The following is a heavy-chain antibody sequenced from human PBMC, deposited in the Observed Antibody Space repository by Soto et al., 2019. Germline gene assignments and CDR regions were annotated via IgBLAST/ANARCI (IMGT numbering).Heavy chain of an antibody. CDR2: IYHSGST. CDR1: GECITRYS. CDR3: ARVGGLVDTALGAAVDI. Sequence: YATRSVTCPVGGECITRYSWSWKRQPPGKGLEWIGYIYHSGSTNYNPSLKSRVTISVDTSKSQCPLKLGSVTAADSAVYYCARVGGLVDTALGAAVDIWGQGTMVTVSS. J-gene: IGHJ3*02. V-gene: IGHV4-59*01. D-gene: IGHD5-18*01.